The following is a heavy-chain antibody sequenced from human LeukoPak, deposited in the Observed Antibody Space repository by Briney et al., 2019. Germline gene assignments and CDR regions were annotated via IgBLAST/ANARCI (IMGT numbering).Heavy chain of an antibody. Sequence: ASVRVSCKASANIFTSYGISWVRQAPGQGLEWMGWISAYNGNTYYAQKLQGRVTMTTDTSTSTAYMELRSLRSDDTAVYYCASGSSGYYYFDYWGQGTLVTVSS. CDR1: ANIFTSYG. CDR2: ISAYNGNT. CDR3: ASGSSGYYYFDY. J-gene: IGHJ4*02. D-gene: IGHD3-22*01. V-gene: IGHV1-18*01.